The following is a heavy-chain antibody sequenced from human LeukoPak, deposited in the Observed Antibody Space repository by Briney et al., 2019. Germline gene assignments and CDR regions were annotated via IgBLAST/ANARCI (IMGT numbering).Heavy chain of an antibody. CDR1: GYTFTSCY. D-gene: IGHD6-6*01. J-gene: IGHJ4*02. Sequence: ASVKVSCKASGYTFTSCYMHWVRQAPGQGLEWMGIINPSGGSTSYAQKFQGRVTMTRDTSTSTVYMELSSLRSEDTAVYYCARGEQLARRGYYFDYWGQGTLITVSS. V-gene: IGHV1-46*01. CDR3: ARGEQLARRGYYFDY. CDR2: INPSGGST.